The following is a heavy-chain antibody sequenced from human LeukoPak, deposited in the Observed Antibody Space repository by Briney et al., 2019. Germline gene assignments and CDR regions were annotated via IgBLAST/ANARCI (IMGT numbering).Heavy chain of an antibody. Sequence: SETLSLTCPVSGGSISSSSYYWGWIRPPPGKGLEWIGSIYYSGSTYYNPSLKSRVTISVDTSKNQFSLKLSSVTAADTAVYYCARLGASGSYVDYWGQGTLVTVSS. CDR2: IYYSGST. CDR3: ARLGASGSYVDY. D-gene: IGHD1-26*01. J-gene: IGHJ4*02. V-gene: IGHV4-39*01. CDR1: GGSISSSSYY.